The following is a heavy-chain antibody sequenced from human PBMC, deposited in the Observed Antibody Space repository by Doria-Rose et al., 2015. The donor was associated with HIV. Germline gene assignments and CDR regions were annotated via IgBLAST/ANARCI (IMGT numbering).Heavy chain of an antibody. CDR3: ARIKSSRWYPKYYFDF. D-gene: IGHD6-13*01. Sequence: SGPVLVKPTETLTLTCTVSGVSLSSPGMGVSWIRQPPGKALEWLANIFSDDGRSYKTSLKSRLTISRGTSKSQVVLTMTDMDPVDTATYYCARIKSSRWYPKYYFDFWGQGTLVIVSA. CDR1: GVSLSSPGMG. V-gene: IGHV2-26*01. CDR2: IFSDDGR. J-gene: IGHJ4*02.